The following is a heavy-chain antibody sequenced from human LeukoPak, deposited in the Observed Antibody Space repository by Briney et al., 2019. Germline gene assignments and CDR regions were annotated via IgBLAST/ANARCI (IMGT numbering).Heavy chain of an antibody. J-gene: IGHJ4*02. Sequence: SETLSLTCAVSGGSISSSNWWSWVRQPPGKGLEWIGEIYHSGSTNYNPSLKSRVTISVDKSKNQFSLKLRSVKAAGTTVYYCARGRRNYDILTGYVGYWGQGTLVTVSS. D-gene: IGHD3-9*01. CDR3: ARGRRNYDILTGYVGY. CDR2: IYHSGST. V-gene: IGHV4-4*02. CDR1: GGSISSSNW.